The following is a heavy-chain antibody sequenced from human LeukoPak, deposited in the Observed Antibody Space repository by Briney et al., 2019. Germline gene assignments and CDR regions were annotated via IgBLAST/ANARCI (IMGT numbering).Heavy chain of an antibody. CDR2: ISGSSSYI. Sequence: GGSLRLSCAASGFTFSSYSMNWVRQAPGKGLEWVSSISGSSSYIYYADSVKGRFTISRDNARRSLFLQMNSLRAEDTAVYYCARRASTERGHSYGLDYWGQGTLVTVSS. J-gene: IGHJ4*02. D-gene: IGHD5-18*01. CDR1: GFTFSSYS. V-gene: IGHV3-21*01. CDR3: ARRASTERGHSYGLDY.